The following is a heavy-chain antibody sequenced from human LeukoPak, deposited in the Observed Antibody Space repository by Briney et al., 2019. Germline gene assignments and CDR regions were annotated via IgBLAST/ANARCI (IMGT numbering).Heavy chain of an antibody. CDR2: ISYDGSNK. Sequence: GGSLRLSCAASGFTFSSYGMHWVRQAPGKGLEWVAFISYDGSNKYYEDSVKGRFTISRDNSRNRLFLEVNRLRPDDTAMYYCAQAVGYCTSATCYQWFDPWGQGTLVTVSS. CDR1: GFTFSSYG. V-gene: IGHV3-30*18. J-gene: IGHJ5*02. CDR3: AQAVGYCTSATCYQWFDP. D-gene: IGHD2-2*01.